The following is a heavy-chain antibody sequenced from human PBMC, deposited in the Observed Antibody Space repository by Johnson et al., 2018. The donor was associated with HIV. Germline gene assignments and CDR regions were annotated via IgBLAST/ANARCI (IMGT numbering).Heavy chain of an antibody. J-gene: IGHJ3*02. V-gene: IGHV3-NL1*01. CDR2: INWNGGST. CDR1: GVTFSSHA. D-gene: IGHD3-3*01. Sequence: QEQLVESGGGVVQPGRSLRLSCAASGVTFSSHAMHWVRQAPGKGLDWVSGINWNGGSTGYADSVKGRFTISRDNSKNALYLQMHNLTTEDTAVYYCAKGYYDSPFGFDIWGQGTMVTVSS. CDR3: AKGYYDSPFGFDI.